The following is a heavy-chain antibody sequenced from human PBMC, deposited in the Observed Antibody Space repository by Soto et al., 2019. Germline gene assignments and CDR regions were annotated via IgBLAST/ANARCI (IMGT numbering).Heavy chain of an antibody. Sequence: GGSLRLSCSASGFTFSSYAMKWVRQAPGKGLEWVSLIGESGTPTYYAASVKCRFTISRDNSGNTLFLEMYSLRAEDTAVYYCARYIPGVRYYGMDVWGQGTTVTVSS. V-gene: IGHV3-23*01. CDR2: IGESGTPT. J-gene: IGHJ6*02. CDR1: GFTFSSYA. CDR3: ARYIPGVRYYGMDV. D-gene: IGHD5-18*01.